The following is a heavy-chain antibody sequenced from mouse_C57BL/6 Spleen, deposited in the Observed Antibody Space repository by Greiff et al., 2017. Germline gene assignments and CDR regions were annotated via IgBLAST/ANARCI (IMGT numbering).Heavy chain of an antibody. CDR1: GYTFTTYP. D-gene: IGHD1-1*01. Sequence: QVQLKESGAELVKPGASVKMSCKASGYTFTTYPIEWMKQNHGKSLEWIGNFHPYNDDTKYNEKFKGKATLTVEKSSSTVYLELSRLTSDDSAVYDCARRRAYYNDSSYGSIDVWGTGTTVTVSS. CDR3: ARRRAYYNDSSYGSIDV. V-gene: IGHV1-47*01. CDR2: FHPYNDDT. J-gene: IGHJ1*03.